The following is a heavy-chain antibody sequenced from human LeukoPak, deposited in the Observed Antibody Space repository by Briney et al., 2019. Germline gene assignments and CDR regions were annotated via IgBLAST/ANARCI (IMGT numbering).Heavy chain of an antibody. Sequence: GGSLRLSCAASGFTFSSYEMSWVRQAPGKGLEWVSYISSSGSTIYYADSVKGRFTISRDNAKNSLYLQMNSLRAEDTAVYYCARVRGEYSSSWYVWFDPWGQGTLVTVSS. V-gene: IGHV3-48*03. CDR2: ISSSGSTI. D-gene: IGHD6-13*01. CDR3: ARVRGEYSSSWYVWFDP. CDR1: GFTFSSYE. J-gene: IGHJ5*02.